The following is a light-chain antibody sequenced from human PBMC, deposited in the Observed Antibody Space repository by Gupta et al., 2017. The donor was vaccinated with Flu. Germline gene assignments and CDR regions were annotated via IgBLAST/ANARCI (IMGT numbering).Light chain of an antibody. V-gene: IGLV2-14*01. Sequence: QSALTQPASVSGSPGQSIPISCPGTSSDVGGYNYVSWYQHHPGNPPKLMIYEVINRPAGVANRFSGSKSGNTASLTIAGLQAEDDADYYGSSYTSSNSLEFGGGTKLTVL. CDR1: SSDVGGYNY. CDR3: SSYTSSNSLE. CDR2: EVI. J-gene: IGLJ3*02.